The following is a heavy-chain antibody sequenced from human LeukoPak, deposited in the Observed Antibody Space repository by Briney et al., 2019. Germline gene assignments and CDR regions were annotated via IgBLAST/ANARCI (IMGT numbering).Heavy chain of an antibody. CDR3: ARNPHWNYADYYYYYMDV. J-gene: IGHJ6*03. Sequence: ASVKVSCKASGYAFTGYYIHWVRQAPGQGLEWMGWINPNSGGTNYAQKLQGRVTMTTDTSTSTAYMELRSLRSDDTAVYYCARNPHWNYADYYYYYMDVWGKGTTVTVSS. CDR2: INPNSGGT. CDR1: GYAFTGYY. V-gene: IGHV1-2*02. D-gene: IGHD1-7*01.